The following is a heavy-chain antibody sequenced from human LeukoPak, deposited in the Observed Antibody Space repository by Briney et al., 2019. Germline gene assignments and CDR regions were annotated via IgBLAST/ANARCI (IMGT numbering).Heavy chain of an antibody. D-gene: IGHD1-26*01. Sequence: SGTLSLTCAVSGGSISSSNWWSWVRQPPGKGLEWIGEIYHSGSTNYNPSLKSRVTISVDKSKNQFSLKLSSVTAADTAVYYCAKDTPERYSGSYFDNWGQGTLVTVSS. J-gene: IGHJ4*02. CDR2: IYHSGST. CDR1: GGSISSSNW. CDR3: AKDTPERYSGSYFDN. V-gene: IGHV4-4*02.